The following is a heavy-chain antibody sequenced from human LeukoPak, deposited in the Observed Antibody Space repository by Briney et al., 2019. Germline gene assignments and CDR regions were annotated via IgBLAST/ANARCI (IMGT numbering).Heavy chain of an antibody. CDR1: GCTFSSYA. CDR2: IIPIFGTA. CDR3: ARGLVGGAGGTDY. V-gene: IGHV1-69*13. Sequence: SLTVSCKASGCTFSSYAISWVRQAPGQGLEWMGGIIPIFGTANYAQKFQGRVTITADESTSTAYMELSSLRSEDTAVYYCARGLVGGAGGTDYWGQGTLVTVSS. J-gene: IGHJ4*02. D-gene: IGHD3-16*01.